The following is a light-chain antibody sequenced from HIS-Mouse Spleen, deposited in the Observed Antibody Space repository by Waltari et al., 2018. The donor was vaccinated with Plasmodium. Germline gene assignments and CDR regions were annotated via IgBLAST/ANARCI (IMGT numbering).Light chain of an antibody. Sequence: SYELTQPPSVSVSPGQTARIPCSGDALPKQYAYWYQQKPGQAPVLVIYKDSGRPSGVPERISGSSSGTTVTLTISGVQAEDEADYYCQSADSSGTPNWVFGGGTKLTVL. V-gene: IGLV3-25*03. J-gene: IGLJ3*02. CDR2: KDS. CDR3: QSADSSGTPNWV. CDR1: ALPKQY.